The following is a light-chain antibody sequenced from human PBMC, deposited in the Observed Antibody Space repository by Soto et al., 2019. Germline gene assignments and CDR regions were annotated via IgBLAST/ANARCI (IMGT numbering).Light chain of an antibody. V-gene: IGKV1-39*01. CDR1: QSISSY. CDR3: QQSYSTPRT. CDR2: AAS. J-gene: IGKJ1*01. Sequence: IPMAPSPSSLFSSLGDRVTIHCRASQSISSYLNWYQQKPGKAPKLLIYAASSLQSGVPSRFSGSGSGTDFTLTISSLQPEDFATYYCQQSYSTPRTFGQGTK.